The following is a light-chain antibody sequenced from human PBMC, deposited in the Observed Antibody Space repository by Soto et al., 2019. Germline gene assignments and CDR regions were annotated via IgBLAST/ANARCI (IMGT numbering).Light chain of an antibody. V-gene: IGKV1-39*01. J-gene: IGKJ5*01. CDR2: AAS. Sequence: DVQMTQSPSSLSALVGDRVTITCRASQSVSRYLNWYQHKPGKAPKLLINAASNLRSGVPSRFSGSGSGTDFTLTIDGLQPEDFAVYYCQQSYITPQITFGQGTRLELK. CDR1: QSVSRY. CDR3: QQSYITPQIT.